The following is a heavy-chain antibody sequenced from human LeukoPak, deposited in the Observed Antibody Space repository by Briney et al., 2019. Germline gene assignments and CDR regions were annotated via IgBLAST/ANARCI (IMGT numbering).Heavy chain of an antibody. CDR1: GFTFSSYS. Sequence: GGSLRLSCAASGFTFSSYSMNWVRQAPGKGPEWVSSISSSSNYIYYADSVKGRFTISRDNAKNSLYLQMNSLRAEDTAVYYCARDGDLRGYSGYDFDYWGQGTLVTVSS. D-gene: IGHD5-12*01. CDR2: ISSSSNYI. J-gene: IGHJ4*02. CDR3: ARDGDLRGYSGYDFDY. V-gene: IGHV3-21*01.